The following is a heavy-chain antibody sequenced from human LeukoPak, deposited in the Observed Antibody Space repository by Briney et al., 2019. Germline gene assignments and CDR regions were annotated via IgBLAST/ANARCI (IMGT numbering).Heavy chain of an antibody. CDR1: GFTFSSYG. J-gene: IGHJ4*02. Sequence: GGSLRLSCAASGFTFSSYGMHWVRQAPGKGLEWVAVISYDGSNKYYADSVKGRFTISRDNSKNTLYLQMNSLRAEDTAVYYCGKRLYGDYGLDYWGQGTLVTVSS. CDR2: ISYDGSNK. V-gene: IGHV3-30*18. CDR3: GKRLYGDYGLDY. D-gene: IGHD4-17*01.